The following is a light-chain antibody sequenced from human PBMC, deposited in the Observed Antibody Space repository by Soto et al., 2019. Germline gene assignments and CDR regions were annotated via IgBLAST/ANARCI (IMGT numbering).Light chain of an antibody. CDR2: DAS. V-gene: IGKV3-20*01. Sequence: EVVLTQSPATLSLSPGERATLSCRASQSVSSYLAWYQQKPGQAPRLLIYDASNRATGIPARFSGSGSGTDFTLTINRLEPEDFAVYYCQQYGSSPTTFGQGTKVDIK. CDR1: QSVSSY. J-gene: IGKJ2*01. CDR3: QQYGSSPTT.